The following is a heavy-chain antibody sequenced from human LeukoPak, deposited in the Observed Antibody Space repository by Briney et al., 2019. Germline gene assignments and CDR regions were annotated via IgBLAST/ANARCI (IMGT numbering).Heavy chain of an antibody. Sequence: SETLSLTCAVCGGSFSGYYWSWIRQPPGKGLEWIGEINHSGSTNYNPSLKSRVTISVDRSKTQFSLKLNSVTAADTAVYYCARKNSFDIWGQGTMVTVSS. J-gene: IGHJ3*02. CDR2: INHSGST. V-gene: IGHV4-34*01. CDR3: ARKNSFDI. D-gene: IGHD2/OR15-2a*01. CDR1: GGSFSGYY.